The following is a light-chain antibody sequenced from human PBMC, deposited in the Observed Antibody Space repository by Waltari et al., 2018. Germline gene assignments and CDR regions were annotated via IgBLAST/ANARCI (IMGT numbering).Light chain of an antibody. CDR1: QPLLSSSDNKDY. Sequence: IVMNQSPDSLAVSLGERVTISCKSSQPLLSSSDNKDYLAWYQQRPGQPPKLLIYWASTRKSCVPDRFSGSVSVTDFTLTINNLQAEDMAFYYCQQYYSSPLTFGQGTRVEIK. J-gene: IGKJ1*01. CDR3: QQYYSSPLT. CDR2: WAS. V-gene: IGKV4-1*01.